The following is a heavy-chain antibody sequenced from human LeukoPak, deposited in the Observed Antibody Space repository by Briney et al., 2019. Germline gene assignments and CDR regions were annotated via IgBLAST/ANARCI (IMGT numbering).Heavy chain of an antibody. D-gene: IGHD3-22*01. CDR1: GYTFTSYG. V-gene: IGHV1-18*01. J-gene: IGHJ4*02. CDR2: ISAYNGNT. CDR3: ARVRYYYDSSGWNYFDY. Sequence: ASVKVSCKASGYTFTSYGISWVRQAPGQGLEWMGWISAYNGNTNYAQKLQGRVTMTTDTSTSTAYMELRSLRSDDTAVYYCARVRYYYDSSGWNYFDYWGRGTLVTVSS.